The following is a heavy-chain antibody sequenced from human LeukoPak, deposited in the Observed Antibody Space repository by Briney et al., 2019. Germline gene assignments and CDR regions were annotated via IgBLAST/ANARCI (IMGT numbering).Heavy chain of an antibody. CDR1: GFTFDDYA. CDR2: ISGDGGST. V-gene: IGHV3-43*02. Sequence: GGTLRLSCAASGFTFDDYAMHWGRHAPGKGLEWVSLISGDGGSTYYADSVKGRFTISRDNSKNSLYLQMNSLRAEDTALYYCAKDKGGYSYCPDYFDYWGQGTQVTVSS. J-gene: IGHJ4*02. D-gene: IGHD5-18*01. CDR3: AKDKGGYSYCPDYFDY.